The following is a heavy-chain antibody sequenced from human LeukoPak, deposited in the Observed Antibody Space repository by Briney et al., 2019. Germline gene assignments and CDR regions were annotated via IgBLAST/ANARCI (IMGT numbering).Heavy chain of an antibody. D-gene: IGHD5-18*01. Sequence: SETLSLTCTVSGGSISSGSYYWSWIRQPAGKGLEWIGRIYTSGSTNYNPSLKSRVTISVDTSKNQFSLKLSSVTAADTAVYYCARATLRGYSYGYDYWGQGTLVTVSS. J-gene: IGHJ4*02. CDR2: IYTSGST. V-gene: IGHV4-61*02. CDR3: ARATLRGYSYGYDY. CDR1: GGSISSGSYY.